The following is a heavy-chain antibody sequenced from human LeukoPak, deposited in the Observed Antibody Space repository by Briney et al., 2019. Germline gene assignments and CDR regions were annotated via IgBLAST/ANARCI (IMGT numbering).Heavy chain of an antibody. CDR3: ARGRSVMPIVGAIMGYFDY. V-gene: IGHV4-34*01. CDR1: GGSFSGYY. J-gene: IGHJ4*02. Sequence: PSETLSLTCAVYGGSFSGYYWSWIRQPPGKGLEWIGEINHSGSTNYNPSLKSRVTISVDTSKNQFSLKLSSVTAADTAVYYCARGRSVMPIVGAIMGYFDYWGQGTLVTVSS. D-gene: IGHD1-26*01. CDR2: INHSGST.